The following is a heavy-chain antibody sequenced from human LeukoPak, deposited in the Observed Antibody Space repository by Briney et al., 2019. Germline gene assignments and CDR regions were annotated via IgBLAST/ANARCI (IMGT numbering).Heavy chain of an antibody. CDR3: AKDRYGDYEAPFHYYMDA. V-gene: IGHV1-2*02. CDR2: INPNSVVT. CDR1: GYTFSGFY. Sequence: ASVKVSCKASGYTFSGFYIHWVRQAPGQGLEWMGWINPNSVVTNYAQKLQGRVTITRDTSIDTAYMQLSRLRSDDTAVYYCAKDRYGDYEAPFHYYMDAWGRGTTVTVSS. J-gene: IGHJ6*03. D-gene: IGHD5-12*01.